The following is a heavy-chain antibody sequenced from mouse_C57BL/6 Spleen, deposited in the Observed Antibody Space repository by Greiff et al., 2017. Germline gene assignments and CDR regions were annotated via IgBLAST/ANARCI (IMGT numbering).Heavy chain of an antibody. CDR1: EYEFPSHD. CDR3: ARQILGRGDWYFDV. J-gene: IGHJ1*03. CDR2: INSDGGST. Sequence: EVNVVESGGGLVQPGESLKLSCESNEYEFPSHDMSWVRKTPEKRLELVAAINSDGGSTYYPDTMERRFIISRDNTKKTLYLQMSSLRSEDTALYYCARQILGRGDWYFDVWGTGTTVTVSS. V-gene: IGHV5-2*01. D-gene: IGHD4-1*01.